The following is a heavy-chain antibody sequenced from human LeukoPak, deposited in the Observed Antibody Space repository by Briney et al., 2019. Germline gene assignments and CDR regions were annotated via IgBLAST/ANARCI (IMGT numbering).Heavy chain of an antibody. CDR2: IHYDGRA. D-gene: IGHD2-2*01. V-gene: IGHV4-30-4*08. CDR1: GGSFSSANHF. Sequence: SETLSLTCAVYGGSFSSANHFWSWVRQSPGEGLEWIGYIHYDGRAHYNPSLKSRVSMSLDMSKNQFSLSLSSVTAADTAIYYCAREVITPGDSDGFDLWGQGTMVSVSS. CDR3: AREVITPGDSDGFDL. J-gene: IGHJ3*01.